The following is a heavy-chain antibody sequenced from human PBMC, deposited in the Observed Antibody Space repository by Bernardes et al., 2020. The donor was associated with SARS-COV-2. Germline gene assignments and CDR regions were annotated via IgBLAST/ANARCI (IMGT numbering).Heavy chain of an antibody. V-gene: IGHV1-18*04. CDR3: ARDIGGYTYGLPGWYFDL. Sequence: ASVKVSCKASGYTFTSFGINWVRQAPGQGLEWMGWISGYSGDTKYAQQLQGRVTLTTDTSTSTAYMELRSLRSDDTAVYYCARDIGGYTYGLPGWYFDLWGRGTLVTVSS. D-gene: IGHD5-18*01. CDR2: ISGYSGDT. CDR1: GYTFTSFG. J-gene: IGHJ2*01.